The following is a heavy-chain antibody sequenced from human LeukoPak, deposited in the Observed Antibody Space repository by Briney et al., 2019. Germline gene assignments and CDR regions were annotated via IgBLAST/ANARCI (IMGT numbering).Heavy chain of an antibody. V-gene: IGHV3-21*01. CDR2: ITGSSVNI. CDR1: GSTFSSSV. D-gene: IGHD2-2*01. Sequence: GRSLRLSCAASGSTFSSSVMHWVRQAPGKGLEWVSSITGSSVNIFYAHFAKGRFTISRDNAKNSLYLQMNSLRAEDTAVYYCASDLPAATSWGQGTLVTVSS. J-gene: IGHJ4*02. CDR3: ASDLPAATS.